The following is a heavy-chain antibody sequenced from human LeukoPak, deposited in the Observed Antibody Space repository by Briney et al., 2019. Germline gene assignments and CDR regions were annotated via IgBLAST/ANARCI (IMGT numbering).Heavy chain of an antibody. Sequence: PGGSLRLSCAASGFTVSSNYMSWVRQAPGKGLEWVSVIYSGGSTYYADSVKGRFTISRDNSKNTLYLQMNSLRAEDTAVYYCAREAGIAAHPSRWFDPWGQGTLVTVSS. J-gene: IGHJ5*02. D-gene: IGHD6-6*01. CDR1: GFTVSSNY. CDR2: IYSGGST. CDR3: AREAGIAAHPSRWFDP. V-gene: IGHV3-66*02.